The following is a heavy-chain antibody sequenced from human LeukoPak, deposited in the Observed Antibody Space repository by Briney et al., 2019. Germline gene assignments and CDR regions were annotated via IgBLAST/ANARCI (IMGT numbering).Heavy chain of an antibody. CDR1: GGSISTTTNS. D-gene: IGHD5-18*01. Sequence: PSETLSLTCNVSGGSISTTTNSWGWAWIRQRPTKGLEWIGSIYYGGSPYYTSSLKSRVTISVDTSKNQFSLKLSSVTAADTAVYYCARGRRDTAMIIYYYYYYMDVWGKGTTVTISS. CDR3: ARGRRDTAMIIYYYYYYMDV. CDR2: IYYGGSP. J-gene: IGHJ6*03. V-gene: IGHV4-39*07.